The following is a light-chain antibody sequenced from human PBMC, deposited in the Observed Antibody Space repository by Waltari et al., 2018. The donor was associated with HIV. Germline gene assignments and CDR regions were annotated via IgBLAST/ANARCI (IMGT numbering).Light chain of an antibody. CDR3: FSYAGSRV. CDR2: EGS. V-gene: IGLV2-23*01. Sequence: QSALTQTASVPASPGQSITIPRTGTSSDVGSYNLVSWYQQHPGKAPKLMIYEGSKRPSGVSNRFSGSKSGNTASLTISGLQAEDEADYYCFSYAGSRVFGGGTKLTVL. J-gene: IGLJ3*02. CDR1: SSDVGSYNL.